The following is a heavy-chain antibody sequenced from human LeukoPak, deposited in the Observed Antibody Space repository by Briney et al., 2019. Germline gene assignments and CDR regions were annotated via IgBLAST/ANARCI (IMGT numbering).Heavy chain of an antibody. V-gene: IGHV3-30*02. CDR1: VFPFSSYG. CDR3: AKDSSSSNYYYGLDV. J-gene: IGHJ6*02. Sequence: PGGSLRLCCAPSVFPFSSYGMNWVRQAPGKGLESVSFILYDGANKYYADSVKGRFTISRDNSKNTLYLQMNSLRGDDTGMYFCAKDSSSSNYYYGLDVWGQGTTVTVSS. D-gene: IGHD6-13*01. CDR2: ILYDGANK.